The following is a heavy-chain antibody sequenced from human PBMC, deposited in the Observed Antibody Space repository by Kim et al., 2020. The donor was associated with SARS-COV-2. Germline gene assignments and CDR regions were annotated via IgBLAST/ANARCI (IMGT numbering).Heavy chain of an antibody. J-gene: IGHJ5*02. CDR3: ARGTLWKVAFHGSFYWFDP. CDR1: GGSFSGYY. Sequence: SETLSLTCAVYGGSFSGYYWSWIRQPPGKGLEWIGEINHSGSTNYNPSLKSRVTISVDTSKNQFSLKLSSVTAADTAVYYCARGTLWKVAFHGSFYWFDPWGQGTLVTVSS. D-gene: IGHD2-15*01. CDR2: INHSGST. V-gene: IGHV4-34*01.